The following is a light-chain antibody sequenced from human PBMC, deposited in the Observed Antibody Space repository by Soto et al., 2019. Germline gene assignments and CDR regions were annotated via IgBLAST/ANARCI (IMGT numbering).Light chain of an antibody. CDR2: AAS. J-gene: IGKJ2*01. Sequence: EIVLTQSPATLSLSPGERATLSCRASQSGSSNYLAWYQQKPGQAPRLLIYAASSRATGIPARFSGSGSGTDFTLSISRVEPEDFGVYYCQQYGSSPYTFGQGTKLEIK. CDR3: QQYGSSPYT. V-gene: IGKV3-20*01. CDR1: QSGSSNY.